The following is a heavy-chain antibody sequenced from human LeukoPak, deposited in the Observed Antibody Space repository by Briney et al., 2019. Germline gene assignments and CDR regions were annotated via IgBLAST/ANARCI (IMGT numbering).Heavy chain of an antibody. CDR1: GFTFSRFS. CDR3: ARDPPMVRGVNDPYYYYYYYMDV. D-gene: IGHD3-10*01. Sequence: GGSLRLSCAASGFTFSRFSMNWVRQAPGKGLEWVSSISSSSSYIYYADSVKGRFTISRDNAKNSLYLQMNSLRAEDTAVYYCARDPPMVRGVNDPYYYYYYYMDVWGKGTTVTVSS. CDR2: ISSSSSYI. V-gene: IGHV3-21*01. J-gene: IGHJ6*03.